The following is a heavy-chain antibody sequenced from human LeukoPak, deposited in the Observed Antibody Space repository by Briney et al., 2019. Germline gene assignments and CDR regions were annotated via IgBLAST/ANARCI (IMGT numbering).Heavy chain of an antibody. Sequence: GGSLRLSCAASGVTFTSYSMSWVRQAPGKGLEWVSSFSSSSNYIFYADSLKGRFTLSRDNAKNSLYLQMNSLRAEDTAVYYCARSESGSYFDYWGQGTLVTVSS. J-gene: IGHJ4*02. CDR3: ARSESGSYFDY. CDR1: GVTFTSYS. D-gene: IGHD1-26*01. CDR2: FSSSSNYI. V-gene: IGHV3-21*01.